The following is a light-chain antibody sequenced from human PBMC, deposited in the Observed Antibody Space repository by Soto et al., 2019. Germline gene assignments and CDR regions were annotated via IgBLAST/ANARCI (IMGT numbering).Light chain of an antibody. J-gene: IGKJ1*01. CDR2: DAS. Sequence: DIQMTQSPSTLSASVGDRFTITCRASQSISSWLAWYQKKKGKAPKLLIYDASSLQSGVPSRLRGSGYGTDLIITISSIETEDFEVYYCQQRSNWPQTFGQGTKVDIK. CDR3: QQRSNWPQT. V-gene: IGKV1-5*01. CDR1: QSISSW.